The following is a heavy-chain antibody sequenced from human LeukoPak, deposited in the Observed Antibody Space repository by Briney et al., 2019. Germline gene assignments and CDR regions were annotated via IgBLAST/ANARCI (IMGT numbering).Heavy chain of an antibody. J-gene: IGHJ4*02. Sequence: GGSLRLSCAASGFTFSNYEMNWVRQAPGKGLQWVSSISSSSSYISYADSVKGRFTISRDNSKNTLYLQMNSLRAEDTAVYYCAKFISGYDSTTDYWGQGTLVTVSS. V-gene: IGHV3-21*04. D-gene: IGHD5-12*01. CDR1: GFTFSNYE. CDR3: AKFISGYDSTTDY. CDR2: ISSSSSYI.